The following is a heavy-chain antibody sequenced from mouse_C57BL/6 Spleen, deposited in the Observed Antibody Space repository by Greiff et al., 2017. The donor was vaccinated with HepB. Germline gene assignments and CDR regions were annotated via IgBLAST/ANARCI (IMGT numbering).Heavy chain of an antibody. Sequence: EVKLMESGGGLVKPGGSLKLSCAASGFTFSDYGMHWVRQAPEKGLEWVAYISSGSSTIYYADTVKGRFTISRDNAKNTLFLQMTSLRSEDTAMYYCARTKFYDYDVYYAMDYWGQGTSVTVSS. CDR2: ISSGSSTI. D-gene: IGHD2-4*01. V-gene: IGHV5-17*01. CDR3: ARTKFYDYDVYYAMDY. CDR1: GFTFSDYG. J-gene: IGHJ4*01.